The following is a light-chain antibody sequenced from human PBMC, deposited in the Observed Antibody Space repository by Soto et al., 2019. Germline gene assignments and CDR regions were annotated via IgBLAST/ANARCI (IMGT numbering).Light chain of an antibody. CDR1: QSVSSY. CDR3: QQRANFFT. J-gene: IGKJ4*01. V-gene: IGKV3-11*01. CDR2: DTS. Sequence: EIVLTQSPATLSLSPGERATLSSRASQSVSSYLAWYQQKPGQAPRLLIYDTSNRATGIPARFSGSGSGTDFTLTINNLEPEDFAVYYCQQRANFFTFGGGTKVDI.